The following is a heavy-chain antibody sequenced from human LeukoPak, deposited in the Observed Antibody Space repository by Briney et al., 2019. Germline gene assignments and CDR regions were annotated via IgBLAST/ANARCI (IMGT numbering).Heavy chain of an antibody. D-gene: IGHD3-16*01. CDR3: ARDPGYACFDY. V-gene: IGHV3-48*03. CDR1: GFTFSSYE. CDR2: ISSSGSTI. Sequence: GGSPRLSCAASGFTFSSYEMNWVRQAPGKGLEWVSYISSSGSTIYYADSVKGRFTISRDNAKNSLYLQMNSLRAEDTAVYYCARDPGYACFDYWGQGTLVTVSS. J-gene: IGHJ4*02.